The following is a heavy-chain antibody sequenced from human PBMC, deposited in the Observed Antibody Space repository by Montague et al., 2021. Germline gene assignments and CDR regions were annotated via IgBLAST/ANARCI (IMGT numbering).Heavy chain of an antibody. J-gene: IGHJ4*02. CDR2: INSDGSST. CDR3: ARDGDYYDSGGYYPGY. V-gene: IGHV3-74*01. CDR1: GFTFSSYW. Sequence: SLRLSCAASGFTFSSYWMHWVRQAPGKGLVWVSRINSDGSSTSYADSVTGRFTISRDNAKNTLYLQMNSLRAVDTAVYYCARDGDYYDSGGYYPGYWGQGTLVTVSS. D-gene: IGHD3-22*01.